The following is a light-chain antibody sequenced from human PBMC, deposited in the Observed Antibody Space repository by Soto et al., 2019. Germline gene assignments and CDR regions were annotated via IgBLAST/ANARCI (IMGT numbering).Light chain of an antibody. Sequence: ISISCTGTSSDVGGYKYVSWYQQHPGKAPKLMIYEVSNRPSGVSNRFSGSKSGNTASVTISGLQAEDEADYYCSSYTSTNTQVFGTGTKVTVL. CDR1: SSDVGGYKY. CDR3: SSYTSTNTQV. V-gene: IGLV2-14*01. CDR2: EVS. J-gene: IGLJ1*01.